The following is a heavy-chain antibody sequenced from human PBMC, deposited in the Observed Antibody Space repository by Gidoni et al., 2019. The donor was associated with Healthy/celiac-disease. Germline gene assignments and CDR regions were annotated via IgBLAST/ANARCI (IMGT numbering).Heavy chain of an antibody. CDR1: GFTFSSYA. J-gene: IGHJ4*02. V-gene: IGHV3-23*01. CDR3: AKGLHYGEDY. CDR2: ISVSGGST. D-gene: IGHD4-17*01. Sequence: EVQLLESGGGLVQPGGSLRRSCAAAGFTFSSYAMSCVRQAPGKVLEWVSAISVSGGSTYYAASVKGRFTISRDNSKNTLYLQMNSLRAEDTAVYYCAKGLHYGEDYLGQGTLVTVSS.